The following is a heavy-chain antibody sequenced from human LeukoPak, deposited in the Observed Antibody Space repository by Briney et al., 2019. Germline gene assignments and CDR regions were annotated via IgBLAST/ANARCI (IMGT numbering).Heavy chain of an antibody. CDR3: AKDLGHKKHWDQFYFDY. D-gene: IGHD1-26*01. CDR1: GFTFSDYY. CDR2: ISGSGGST. J-gene: IGHJ4*02. Sequence: GGSLRLSCAASGFTFSDYYMSWVRQAPGKGLEWVSAISGSGGSTYYADSVKGRFTISRDNSKNTLFLQMNNLRAEDTAVYYCAKDLGHKKHWDQFYFDYWGQGTLVTVSS. V-gene: IGHV3-23*01.